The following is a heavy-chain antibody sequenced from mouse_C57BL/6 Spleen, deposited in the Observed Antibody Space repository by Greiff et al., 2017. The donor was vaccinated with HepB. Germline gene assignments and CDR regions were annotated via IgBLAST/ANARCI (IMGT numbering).Heavy chain of an antibody. J-gene: IGHJ3*01. CDR1: GYSFTGYY. CDR3: ARHGSSFAY. Sequence: VQLKESGPELVKPGASVKISCKASGYSFTGYYMNWVKQSPEKSLEWIGEINPSTGGTTYNQKFKAKATLTVDKSSSTAYMQLKSLTSEDSAVYYCARHGSSFAYWGQGTLVTVSA. V-gene: IGHV1-42*01. CDR2: INPSTGGT. D-gene: IGHD1-1*01.